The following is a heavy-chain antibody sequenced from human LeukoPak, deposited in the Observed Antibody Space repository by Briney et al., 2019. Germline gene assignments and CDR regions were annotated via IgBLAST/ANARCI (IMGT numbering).Heavy chain of an antibody. CDR3: ARTRSYSSSWYEYY. J-gene: IGHJ4*02. D-gene: IGHD6-13*01. CDR2: IYTSGST. Sequence: SETLSLTCTVSGGSISSYYWSWIRQPAGKGLEWIGRIYTSGSTNYNPSLKSRVTMSVDTSKNQFSLKLSSVTAADTAVYYCARTRSYSSSWYEYYWGQGTLVTVSS. CDR1: GGSISSYY. V-gene: IGHV4-4*07.